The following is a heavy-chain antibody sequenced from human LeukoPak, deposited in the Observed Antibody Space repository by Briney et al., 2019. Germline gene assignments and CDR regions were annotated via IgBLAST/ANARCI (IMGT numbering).Heavy chain of an antibody. V-gene: IGHV3-23*01. J-gene: IGHJ4*02. CDR1: GFTFSSYA. Sequence: GGSLRLSCAASGFTFSSYAMSWVRQAPGKGLEWVSAISGSGGSTYYADSVKGRFTISRDNSKNTLYLQMNSLGAEDTAVYYCAKSPYYDSSGYYFSFDYWGQGTLVTVSS. D-gene: IGHD3-22*01. CDR2: ISGSGGST. CDR3: AKSPYYDSSGYYFSFDY.